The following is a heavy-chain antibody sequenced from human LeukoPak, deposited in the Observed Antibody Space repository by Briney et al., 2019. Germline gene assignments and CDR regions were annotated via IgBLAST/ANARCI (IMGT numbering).Heavy chain of an antibody. J-gene: IGHJ6*03. CDR2: IYYSGST. CDR3: ARDYIAAAGYYYYYYVDV. V-gene: IGHV4-59*11. Sequence: PSETLSLTCTVSGGSISSHYWSWIRQPPGKGLEWIGYIYYSGSTNYNPSLKSRVTISVDTSKNQFSLRLSSVTAADTAVYYCARDYIAAAGYYYYYYVDVWGKGTTVTVSS. D-gene: IGHD6-13*01. CDR1: GGSISSHY.